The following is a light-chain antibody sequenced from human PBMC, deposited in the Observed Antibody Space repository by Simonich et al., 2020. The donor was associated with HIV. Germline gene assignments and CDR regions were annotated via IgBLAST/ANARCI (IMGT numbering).Light chain of an antibody. CDR2: YKSDSDK. V-gene: IGLV5-45*01. Sequence: QAVVTQPASLSASPGASARLTCTLRSGINVGTYRIYWYQQKPGSRPQYLLRYKSDSDKQQGFGVPSRCSGSKDASANTGILLISGLQSEDEADYYCMIWHSSAWVFGGGTKLTVL. CDR3: MIWHSSAWV. CDR1: SGINVGTYR. J-gene: IGLJ3*02.